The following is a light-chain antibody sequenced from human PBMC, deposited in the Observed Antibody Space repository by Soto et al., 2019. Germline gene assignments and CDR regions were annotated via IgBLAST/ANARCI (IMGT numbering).Light chain of an antibody. CDR2: GAS. CDR3: QQYGSSPPFT. CDR1: QSVSSSY. J-gene: IGKJ3*01. V-gene: IGKV3-20*01. Sequence: EMGLTQSPGTLSLSPGERATLSCRASQSVSSSYLAWYQQKPGQAPRLLIYGASSRATGIPDRFSGSGSGTDFTLTISRLEPEDFAVYYCQQYGSSPPFTCGPGTKVDIK.